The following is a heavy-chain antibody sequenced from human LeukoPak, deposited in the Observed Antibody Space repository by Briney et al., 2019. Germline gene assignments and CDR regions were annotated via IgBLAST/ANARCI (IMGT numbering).Heavy chain of an antibody. CDR2: IYYSGST. D-gene: IGHD3-22*01. J-gene: IGHJ4*02. Sequence: PSETLSLTCTVSGGSISSGGYYWSWIRQHPGKGLEWIGYIYYSGSTYYNPSLKSRVTISVDTSKNQFSLKLSSVTAADTAVYYCARGDNGYYYDSSGYYPDYWGQGTLVTVSS. CDR3: ARGDNGYYYDSSGYYPDY. V-gene: IGHV4-31*03. CDR1: GGSISSGGYY.